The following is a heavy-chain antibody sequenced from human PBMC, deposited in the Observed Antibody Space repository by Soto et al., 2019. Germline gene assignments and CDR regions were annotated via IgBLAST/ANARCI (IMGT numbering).Heavy chain of an antibody. D-gene: IGHD3-10*01. V-gene: IGHV3-74*01. CDR2: INSDGSSI. CDR3: AGKVNSDYYGMDV. CDR1: GFTFSSYW. Sequence: LRLSCAASGFTFSSYWMHWVRQAPGKGLVWVSRINSDGSSISYADSVKGRFTISRDNAKNTLYLQMNSLRAEDTAVYYCAGKVNSDYYGMDVWGQGTTVTVSS. J-gene: IGHJ6*02.